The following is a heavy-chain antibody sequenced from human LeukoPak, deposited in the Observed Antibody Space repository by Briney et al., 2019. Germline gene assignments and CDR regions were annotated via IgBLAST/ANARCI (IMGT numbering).Heavy chain of an antibody. D-gene: IGHD4-17*01. Sequence: SATLSRTCAVSGGSISSGGYSWSWTRQPPGKGLEWIGYIYHSGSTYYNPSLKSRVTISVDRSKNQFSLKLSSVTAADTAVYYCARNYGDSYFDYWGQGTLVTVSS. CDR1: GGSISSGGYS. CDR3: ARNYGDSYFDY. J-gene: IGHJ4*02. CDR2: IYHSGST. V-gene: IGHV4-30-2*01.